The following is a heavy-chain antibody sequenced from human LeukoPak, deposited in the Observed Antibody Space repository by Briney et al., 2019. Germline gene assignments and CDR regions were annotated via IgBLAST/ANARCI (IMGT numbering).Heavy chain of an antibody. CDR2: ISSSSSYI. Sequence: GGSLRLSCAASGFTFSSYSMNWVRQAPGKGLEWVSSISSSSSYIYYADSVKGRFTISRDNAKNSLYLQMNSLRAEDTAVYYCARGDQLWSALFDYWGQGTLVTVSS. V-gene: IGHV3-21*01. CDR1: GFTFSSYS. J-gene: IGHJ4*02. D-gene: IGHD1-1*01. CDR3: ARGDQLWSALFDY.